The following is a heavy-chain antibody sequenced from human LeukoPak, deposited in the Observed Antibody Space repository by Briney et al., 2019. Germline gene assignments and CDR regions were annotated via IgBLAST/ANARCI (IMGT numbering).Heavy chain of an antibody. Sequence: PGGSLRLSCAASGFTFSTYWMSWVRQAPGRGLEWVANIKEDGDDKYCVNSVKGRFTISRDNAKNSLYLQMNSLRAEDTAVYYCARDLPTVTTDYWGQGTLVTVSS. CDR2: IKEDGDDK. J-gene: IGHJ4*02. D-gene: IGHD4-17*01. CDR3: ARDLPTVTTDY. CDR1: GFTFSTYW. V-gene: IGHV3-7*01.